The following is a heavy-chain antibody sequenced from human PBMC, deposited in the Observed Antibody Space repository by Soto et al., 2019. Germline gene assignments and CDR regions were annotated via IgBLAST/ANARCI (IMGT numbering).Heavy chain of an antibody. J-gene: IGHJ2*01. CDR2: IRPLNGKT. D-gene: IGHD5-12*01. V-gene: IGHV1-18*01. Sequence: QVQLVQSAAEVKKPGASVKVSCKASGNTFTNHGITSVRQAPGQGLEWMGWIRPLNGKTNYAQEFQGRFTMTTDTSTTTVYMELTSLRSDDTAVYYCARDSDRDGYIYWFFDLWGRGTLVTVSS. CDR1: GNTFTNHG. CDR3: ARDSDRDGYIYWFFDL.